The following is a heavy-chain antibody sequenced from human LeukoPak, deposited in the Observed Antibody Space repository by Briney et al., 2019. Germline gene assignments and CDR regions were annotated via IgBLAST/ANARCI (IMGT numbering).Heavy chain of an antibody. D-gene: IGHD5-18*01. CDR2: IKTKTDGGTT. J-gene: IGHJ4*02. Sequence: GGSLRLSCAASGFTFSSYWMSWVRQAPGKGLEWVGRIKTKTDGGTTDYAAPVKGRFTISRDNAKNSLYLQMNSLRAEDTAVYYCARDAAYGYDRFDFWGQGTQVTVSS. CDR1: GFTFSSYW. V-gene: IGHV3-15*01. CDR3: ARDAAYGYDRFDF.